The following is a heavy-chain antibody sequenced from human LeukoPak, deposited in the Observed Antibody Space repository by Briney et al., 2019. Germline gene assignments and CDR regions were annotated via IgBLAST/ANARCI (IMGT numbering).Heavy chain of an antibody. CDR2: IIPIFGTA. J-gene: IGHJ5*02. CDR3: ASGGAPSFSIAARSPWFDP. CDR1: GGTFSSYA. Sequence: ASVKVSCKASGGTFSSYAISWVRQAPGQGLEWMGGIIPIFGTANYAQKFQGRVTITADESTSTAYMELSSLRSEDTAVYYCASGGAPSFSIAARSPWFDPWGQGTLVTVSS. V-gene: IGHV1-69*13. D-gene: IGHD6-6*01.